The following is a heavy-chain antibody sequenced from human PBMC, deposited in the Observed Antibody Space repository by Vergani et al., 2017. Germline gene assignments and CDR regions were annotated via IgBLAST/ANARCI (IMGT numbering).Heavy chain of an antibody. CDR2: IHPADSDT. Sequence: EVQLVQSGAEVKKPGESLKISCQISGYSFTNYWIGWVRQMPGKGLEWMGIIHPADSDTRYSPSFQGHVTISADKSISTAYLQWSSLKASDTAMYYCARQVAVAXKWWGPYYYYGMDVWGQGTTVTVSS. V-gene: IGHV5-51*01. D-gene: IGHD6-19*01. J-gene: IGHJ6*02. CDR3: ARQVAVAXKWWGPYYYYGMDV. CDR1: GYSFTNYW.